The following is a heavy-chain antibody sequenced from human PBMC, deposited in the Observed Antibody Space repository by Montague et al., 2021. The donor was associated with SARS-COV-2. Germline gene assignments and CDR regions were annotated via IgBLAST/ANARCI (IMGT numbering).Heavy chain of an antibody. V-gene: IGHV4-61*01. CDR1: GGSVSSGSYY. D-gene: IGHD7-27*01. CDR2: IDYSGST. J-gene: IGHJ4*02. Sequence: SETLSLTCTVSGGSVSSGSYYWSWIRQPPGKGLEWIGYIDYSGSTNYNPSLKSRVTISVDTSKNQFSLKLSSVTAADTAVYYCASVNTAGAYWGQGTLVTVSS. CDR3: ASVNTAGAY.